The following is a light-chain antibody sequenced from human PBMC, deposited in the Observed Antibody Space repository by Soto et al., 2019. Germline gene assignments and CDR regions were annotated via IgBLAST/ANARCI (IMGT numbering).Light chain of an antibody. Sequence: EIVMTQSPVPLSVSPGERATLSCRASQSVGGNLAWFQQKPGQAPRLLIYESSTRATGIPDRFSGSESGTEFTLTISSLQSEDFAVYYCHQYNSWPLTFGGGTKVEIK. CDR3: HQYNSWPLT. V-gene: IGKV3-15*01. J-gene: IGKJ4*01. CDR1: QSVGGN. CDR2: ESS.